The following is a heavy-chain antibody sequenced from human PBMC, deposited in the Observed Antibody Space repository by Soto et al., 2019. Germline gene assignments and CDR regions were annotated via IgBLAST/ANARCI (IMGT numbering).Heavy chain of an antibody. CDR2: ISGSGGST. V-gene: IGHV3-23*01. CDR1: GFTFSSYA. CDR3: AKTQHPFTRAGYFDY. J-gene: IGHJ4*02. D-gene: IGHD3-3*01. Sequence: GGSLRLSCAASGFTFSSYAMSWVRQAPGKGLEWVSAISGSGGSTYYADSVKGRFTISRDNSKNTLYLQMNSLRAEDTAVYYCAKTQHPFTRAGYFDYWGQGTLVTVSS.